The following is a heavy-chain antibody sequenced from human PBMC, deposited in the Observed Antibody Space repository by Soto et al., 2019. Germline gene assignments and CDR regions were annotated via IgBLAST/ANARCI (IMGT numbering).Heavy chain of an antibody. J-gene: IGHJ4*02. CDR2: IYYSGST. Sequence: SETLSLTCTVSGGSISSYYWSWIRQPPGKGLEWIGYIYYSGSTNYNPSLKSRVTISVDTSKNQFSLKLSSVTAADTAVYYCARYDYGDYEVGYWGQGTLVTVSS. V-gene: IGHV4-59*01. D-gene: IGHD4-17*01. CDR1: GGSISSYY. CDR3: ARYDYGDYEVGY.